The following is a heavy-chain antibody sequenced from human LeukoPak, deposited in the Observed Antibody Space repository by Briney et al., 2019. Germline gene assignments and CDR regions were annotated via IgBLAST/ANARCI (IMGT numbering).Heavy chain of an antibody. Sequence: ASVKVSCKVSGYTLTELSMHWVRQAPGKGLEWMGGFDPEDGETIYAQKLQGRVTMTTDTSTSTAYMELRSLRSDDTAVYYCARLTWHYLDYWGQGTLVTVSS. D-gene: IGHD1-14*01. V-gene: IGHV1-24*01. CDR2: FDPEDGET. CDR3: ARLTWHYLDY. J-gene: IGHJ4*02. CDR1: GYTLTELS.